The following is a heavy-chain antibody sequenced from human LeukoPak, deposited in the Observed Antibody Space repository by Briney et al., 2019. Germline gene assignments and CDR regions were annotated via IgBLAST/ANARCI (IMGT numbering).Heavy chain of an antibody. J-gene: IGHJ4*02. CDR3: ASGATGVDY. D-gene: IGHD1-26*01. CDR2: ISYDGSNK. Sequence: GGSLRLSCAASGFTFSSYGMHWVRQAPGKGLEWVAVISYDGSNKYYADSVKGRFTISRDNSKNTLYLQMNSLRAEDTAVYYCASGATGVDYWGQGTLVTVSS. V-gene: IGHV3-30*03. CDR1: GFTFSSYG.